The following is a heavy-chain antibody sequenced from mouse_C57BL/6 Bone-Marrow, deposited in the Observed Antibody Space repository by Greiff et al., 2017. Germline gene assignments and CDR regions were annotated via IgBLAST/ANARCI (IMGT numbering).Heavy chain of an antibody. J-gene: IGHJ4*01. CDR3: AREGYAMDY. Sequence: EVKLMESGGGLVKPGGSLKLSCAASGFTFSSYAMSWVRQTPEKRLEWVATISDGGSYTYYPDNVKGRFTISRDNAKNHLYLQMSHLKSEDTAVYYCAREGYAMDYWGQGTSVTVSS. CDR1: GFTFSSYA. D-gene: IGHD2-14*01. CDR2: ISDGGSYT. V-gene: IGHV5-4*01.